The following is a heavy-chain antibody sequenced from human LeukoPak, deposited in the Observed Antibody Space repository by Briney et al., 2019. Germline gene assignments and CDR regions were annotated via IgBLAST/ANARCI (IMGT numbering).Heavy chain of an antibody. V-gene: IGHV3-30*03. J-gene: IGHJ4*02. Sequence: GGSLGLSCAASGFTFSSYGMHWVRQAPGKGLEWVAVISYDGSNKYYADSVKGRFTISRDNSKNTLYLQMNSLRAEDTAVYYCATNTAMDYYFDYWGRGTLVTVSS. CDR1: GFTFSSYG. D-gene: IGHD5-18*01. CDR2: ISYDGSNK. CDR3: ATNTAMDYYFDY.